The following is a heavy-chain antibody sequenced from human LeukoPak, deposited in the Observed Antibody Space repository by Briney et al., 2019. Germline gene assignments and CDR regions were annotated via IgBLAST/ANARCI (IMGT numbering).Heavy chain of an antibody. CDR1: GFTFSSYE. CDR2: ISSSGSTI. V-gene: IGHV3-48*03. Sequence: GGSLRLSCAASGFTFSSYEMNWVRQAPGKGLEWVSYISSSGSTIYYADSVKGRFTISRDNAKNSLYLQMNSLRAEDTAVYYCARIMRDMSSGDYVHGGFDYWGQGTLVTVSS. J-gene: IGHJ4*02. D-gene: IGHD4-17*01. CDR3: ARIMRDMSSGDYVHGGFDY.